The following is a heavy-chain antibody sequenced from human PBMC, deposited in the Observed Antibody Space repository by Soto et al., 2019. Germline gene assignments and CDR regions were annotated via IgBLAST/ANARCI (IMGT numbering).Heavy chain of an antibody. Sequence: QVQLQQRGAGLLKPSETLSLTCGVYGGSFSDYYWNWIRQPPGKGLEWIGEINQSGGTHYNPSLKSRVTIVVDTSRNQFSLKLTSVTVADTAVYYCARITYGDSFYGLDVWGQGTTVTVSS. D-gene: IGHD4-17*01. CDR1: GGSFSDYY. V-gene: IGHV4-34*01. CDR2: INQSGGT. J-gene: IGHJ6*02. CDR3: ARITYGDSFYGLDV.